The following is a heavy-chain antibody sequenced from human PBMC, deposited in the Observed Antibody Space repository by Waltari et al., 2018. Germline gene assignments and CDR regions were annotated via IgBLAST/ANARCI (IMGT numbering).Heavy chain of an antibody. V-gene: IGHV4-30-2*01. CDR2: IFHSGST. Sequence: QLQLRESGSGLVKPSQTLSLTCAVSGGSISSGGYSWSWIRQPPGKGLEWLGYIFHSGSTYNNPSLGSRVTLSVDRSRNQFSLKMTSVTAADTAVYCARGGGEYSSSWYHHWGQGTLVTVSS. J-gene: IGHJ5*02. CDR1: GGSISSGGYS. CDR3: ARGGGEYSSSWYHH. D-gene: IGHD6-13*01.